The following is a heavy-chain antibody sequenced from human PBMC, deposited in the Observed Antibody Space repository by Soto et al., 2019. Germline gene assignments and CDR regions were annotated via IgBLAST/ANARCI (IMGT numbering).Heavy chain of an antibody. V-gene: IGHV3-74*01. CDR3: THCRGESCHGGYFGMDV. CDR2: INSDGTTT. CDR1: GFTFRCYL. Sequence: PGGSLRLSWVGSGFTFRCYLMHWVRQSPGKGLVWVSRINSDGTTTAYADSVKGRFTISRDNSKNTLFLQMTSLRADDTAVYYCTHCRGESCHGGYFGMDVWGQGTTVTVSS. J-gene: IGHJ6*02. D-gene: IGHD2-15*01.